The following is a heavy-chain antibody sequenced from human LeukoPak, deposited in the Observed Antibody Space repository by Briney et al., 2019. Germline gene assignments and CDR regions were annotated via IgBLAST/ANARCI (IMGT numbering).Heavy chain of an antibody. CDR3: ARQLGPLHYFDY. V-gene: IGHV4-34*01. Sequence: PSETLSLTCAVYGGSFSGYYWSWIRQPPGKGLEWIGEINHSGSTNYNPSLKSRVTISVDTSKNQFSLKLSSVTAADTAVYYCARQLGPLHYFDYWGQGTLVTVSS. CDR1: GGSFSGYY. J-gene: IGHJ4*02. D-gene: IGHD1-1*01. CDR2: INHSGST.